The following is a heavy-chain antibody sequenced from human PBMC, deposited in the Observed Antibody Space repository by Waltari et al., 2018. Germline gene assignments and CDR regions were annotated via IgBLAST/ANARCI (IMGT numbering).Heavy chain of an antibody. CDR1: GDSFRAYS. Sequence: QVQLQQWGAGLLKPSETLSPSCAVYGDSFRAYSWSWIRQPPGKGLEWIGEIYHSGRTNYNPSLKSRVTISLDTSKNQFSLKLTSVTATDTAVYYCARALRNWFDPWGQGILVTVSS. J-gene: IGHJ5*02. D-gene: IGHD3-16*01. V-gene: IGHV4-34*01. CDR3: ARALRNWFDP. CDR2: IYHSGRT.